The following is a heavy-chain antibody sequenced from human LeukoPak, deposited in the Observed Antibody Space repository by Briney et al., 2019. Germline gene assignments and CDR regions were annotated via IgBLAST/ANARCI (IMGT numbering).Heavy chain of an antibody. Sequence: GASVKVSCKASGYTFTSYGISWVRQAPGQRLEWMGWISAYNGNTNYAQKLQGRVTMTTDTSTSTAYMELRSLRSDDTAVYYCARESGRYFDWLLYYWGQGTLVTVSS. CDR1: GYTFTSYG. CDR2: ISAYNGNT. CDR3: ARESGRYFDWLLYY. D-gene: IGHD3-9*01. J-gene: IGHJ4*02. V-gene: IGHV1-18*01.